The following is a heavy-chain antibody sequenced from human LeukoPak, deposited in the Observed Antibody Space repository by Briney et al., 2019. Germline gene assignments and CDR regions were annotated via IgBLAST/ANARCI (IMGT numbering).Heavy chain of an antibody. Sequence: SETLSLTCTVSGGSISSSSYYWGWIRQPPGKGPEWIGSIYYSGSTYYNPSLKSRVTISVDTSKNQFSLKLSSVTAADTAVYYCARGSDIVVVPAAYDYWGQGTLVTVSS. CDR3: ARGSDIVVVPAAYDY. J-gene: IGHJ4*02. CDR2: IYYSGST. D-gene: IGHD2-2*01. CDR1: GGSISSSSYY. V-gene: IGHV4-39*07.